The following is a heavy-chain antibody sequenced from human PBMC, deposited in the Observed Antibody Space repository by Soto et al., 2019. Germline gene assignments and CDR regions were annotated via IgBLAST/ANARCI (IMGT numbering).Heavy chain of an antibody. Sequence: PGGSLRLSCTASGFTFSDYYMSWIRQAPGKGLEWVSYISDSANNIYYADSVKGRFIISRDNAKNSLILHMNSLRAEDTAMYYCARDTAFIASGLFDPWGQGTLVTVSS. D-gene: IGHD3-22*01. V-gene: IGHV3-11*01. CDR1: GFTFSDYY. CDR3: ARDTAFIASGLFDP. J-gene: IGHJ5*02. CDR2: ISDSANNI.